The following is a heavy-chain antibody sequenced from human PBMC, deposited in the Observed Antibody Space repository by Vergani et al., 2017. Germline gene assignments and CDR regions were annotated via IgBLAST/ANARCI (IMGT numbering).Heavy chain of an antibody. J-gene: IGHJ4*02. CDR3: ARHNLWGDSQTGIDF. D-gene: IGHD2-21*02. Sequence: QVQLQESGPGLVKPSETLSLTCAVSGYSISSGSYWAWIRQPPGKGLEWIGSIFHSGTTHYNPSIESLVTIAVDTSRNQFSLGLSSVTAADTAVYYCARHNLWGDSQTGIDFWGQGTLVTVSS. V-gene: IGHV4-38-2*01. CDR1: GYSISSGSY. CDR2: IFHSGTT.